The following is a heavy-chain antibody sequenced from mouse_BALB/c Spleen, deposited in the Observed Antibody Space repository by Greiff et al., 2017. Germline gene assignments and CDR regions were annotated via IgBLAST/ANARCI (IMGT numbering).Heavy chain of an antibody. V-gene: IGHV3-6*02. D-gene: IGHD4-1*01. Sequence: EVHLVESGPGLVKPSQSLSLTCSVTGYSITSGYYWNWIRQFPGNKLEWMGYISYDGSNNYNPSLKNRISITRYTSKNQFFLKLNSVTTEDTATYYCARDLTGTGGYWGQGTTLTVSS. J-gene: IGHJ2*01. CDR2: ISYDGSN. CDR3: ARDLTGTGGY. CDR1: GYSITSGYY.